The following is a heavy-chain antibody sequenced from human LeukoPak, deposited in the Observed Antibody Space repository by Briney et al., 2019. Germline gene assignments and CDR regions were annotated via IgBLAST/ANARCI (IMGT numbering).Heavy chain of an antibody. CDR2: TNPNSGGT. V-gene: IGHV1-2*02. Sequence: ASVKVSCKASGYTVTGYYMHWVRQAPGQVLEWMGWTNPNSGGTNYAQKFQGRVTMTRDTSISTAYMELSRLRSDDTAVYYCARETERITMIVVVNHFDYWGQGTLVTVSS. D-gene: IGHD3-22*01. J-gene: IGHJ4*02. CDR3: ARETERITMIVVVNHFDY. CDR1: GYTVTGYY.